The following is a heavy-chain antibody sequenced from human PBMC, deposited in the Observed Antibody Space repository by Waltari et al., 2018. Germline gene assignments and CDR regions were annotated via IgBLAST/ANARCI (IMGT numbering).Heavy chain of an antibody. Sequence: EVQLLQSGAEVKKPGTPVKISCKVSGDTFTDNYNHWIQQAPGKGLQWMGLLDPEDGQAVYAEKFQGRVTMTADTSIHTAYMELTSLTSEDTAFYYCAAALGGGISASRPFHFWGQGTMITVSS. CDR2: LDPEDGQA. CDR3: AAALGGGISASRPFHF. V-gene: IGHV1-69-2*01. D-gene: IGHD3-10*01. CDR1: GDTFTDNY. J-gene: IGHJ3*01.